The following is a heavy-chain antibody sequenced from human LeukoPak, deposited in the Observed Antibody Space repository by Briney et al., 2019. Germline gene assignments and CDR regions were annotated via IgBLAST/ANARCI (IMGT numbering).Heavy chain of an antibody. CDR2: IYTSGST. CDR1: GGSISSYY. D-gene: IGHD6-19*01. J-gene: IGHJ5*02. V-gene: IGHV4-4*07. Sequence: SETLSLTCTVSGGSISSYYWSWIRQPAGKGLEWIGRIYTSGSTNYNPSLKSRVTISVDTSKNQFSLKLSSVTAADTAVYYCAREPGYSSESWFDPWGQGTLVTVSS. CDR3: AREPGYSSESWFDP.